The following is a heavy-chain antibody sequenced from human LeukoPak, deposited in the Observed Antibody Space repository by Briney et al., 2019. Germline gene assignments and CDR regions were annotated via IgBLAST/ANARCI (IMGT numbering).Heavy chain of an antibody. CDR3: ARESYCSGGSCYSGRAFDV. Sequence: GGSLRLSCAASGFTFSSYAMSWVRQAPGKGLEWVSAISGSGGSTYYADSVKGRFTISRDNAKNTLYLQMNSLRAEDTAVYYCARESYCSGGSCYSGRAFDVWGQGTMVTVSS. CDR1: GFTFSSYA. CDR2: ISGSGGST. D-gene: IGHD2-15*01. V-gene: IGHV3-23*01. J-gene: IGHJ3*01.